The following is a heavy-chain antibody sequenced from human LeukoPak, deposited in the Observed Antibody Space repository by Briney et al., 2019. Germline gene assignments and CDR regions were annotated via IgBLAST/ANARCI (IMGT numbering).Heavy chain of an antibody. CDR2: IKRDGSET. V-gene: IGHV3-7*01. Sequence: GGSLRLSCAASGFTFSDYWMSWVRQAPGKGLEWVANIKRDGSETYYVDSVKGRFTISRDNAKNSVYLQMNTLRAEDTAVYYCAREATGYSASWGDYWGQGTLVSVSS. CDR3: AREATGYSASWGDY. D-gene: IGHD6-13*01. J-gene: IGHJ4*02. CDR1: GFTFSDYW.